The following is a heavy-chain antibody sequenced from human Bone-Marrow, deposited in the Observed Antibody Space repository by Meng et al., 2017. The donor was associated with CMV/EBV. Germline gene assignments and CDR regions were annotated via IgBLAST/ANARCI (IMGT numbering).Heavy chain of an antibody. V-gene: IGHV1-69*04. CDR1: GGTFSSYT. CDR2: IIPILGIA. J-gene: IGHJ5*02. Sequence: SVKVSCKASGGTFSSYTISWVRQAPGQGLEWMGRIIPILGIANYAQKFQGRVTITADKSTSTAYMELSSLRSEDTAVYYCARDWHSHYSPPNWFDPWGQGTLVTVSS. CDR3: ARDWHSHYSPPNWFDP. D-gene: IGHD2-15*01.